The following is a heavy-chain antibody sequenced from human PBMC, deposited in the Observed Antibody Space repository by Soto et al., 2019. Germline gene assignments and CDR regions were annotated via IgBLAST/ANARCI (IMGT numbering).Heavy chain of an antibody. CDR2: LYNTGST. J-gene: IGHJ6*02. Sequence: XXTLSLPFPVSGASISRYYWSWIRQSPGKGLEWIGYLYNTGSTIYNPSLKSRVTISVDTSKNQFSLKMNSVTAADTAVYYCASQDFYTMGGWGRGTTVTVSS. V-gene: IGHV4-59*01. CDR1: GASISRYY. CDR3: ASQDFYTMGG.